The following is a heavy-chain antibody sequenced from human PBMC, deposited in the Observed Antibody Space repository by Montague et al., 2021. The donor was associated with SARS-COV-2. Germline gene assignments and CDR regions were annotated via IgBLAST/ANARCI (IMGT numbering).Heavy chain of an antibody. CDR3: ARGITLGMDV. CDR1: GYSISSGYY. CDR2: IEYSGST. Sequence: SETLSLTCIVSGYSISSGYYWGWVRQTPGKGLEWLGFIEYSGSTYYNPSLKTRVTMSLDTSKNQFSLKLTSVTAADTALYYCARGITLGMDVWGRGTTVTVSS. V-gene: IGHV4-38-2*02. J-gene: IGHJ6*02.